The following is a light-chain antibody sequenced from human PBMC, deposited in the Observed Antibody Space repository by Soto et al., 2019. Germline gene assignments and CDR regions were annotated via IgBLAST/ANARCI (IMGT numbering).Light chain of an antibody. Sequence: DIQMTQSPTSLSASVGDRVTITCRASQGIRNFVAWYQQKPGKPPKLLIYAASTLQSGVPSRFSGSGSGTDFALTSNGLQPEDVATYSCQEYSSVPVFGPGTKVEIK. V-gene: IGKV1-27*01. CDR2: AAS. CDR1: QGIRNF. J-gene: IGKJ3*01. CDR3: QEYSSVPV.